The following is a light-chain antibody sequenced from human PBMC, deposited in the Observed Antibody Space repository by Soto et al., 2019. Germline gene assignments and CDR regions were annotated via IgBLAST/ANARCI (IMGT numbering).Light chain of an antibody. CDR3: QQYYVIPFT. V-gene: IGKV4-1*01. CDR2: WAS. Sequence: DIVLTHSPDSLAVXLXEXATITXRSIRNVFYRSASKNFLAWYQQKSGQPPKLLLYWASARESGVPDRFSGSGSVTNFTLTISSLQAEDVALYYCQQYYVIPFTFGGGTKVDI. J-gene: IGKJ4*01. CDR1: RNVFYRSASKNF.